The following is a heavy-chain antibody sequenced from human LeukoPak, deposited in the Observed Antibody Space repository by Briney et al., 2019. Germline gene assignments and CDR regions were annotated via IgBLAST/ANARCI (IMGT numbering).Heavy chain of an antibody. CDR1: GFTFSSYG. V-gene: IGHV3-30*02. CDR2: IRYDGRNK. CDR3: AKAHDYDFWRGCPSDY. Sequence: GGSLRLSCAASGFTFSSYGMHWVRQAPGKGLEWVAFIRYDGRNKYYADSVKGRFTISRDNSKNTPYLQMNRLRAEDTAVYYCAKAHDYDFWRGCPSDYWGQGTLVTVSS. D-gene: IGHD3-3*01. J-gene: IGHJ4*02.